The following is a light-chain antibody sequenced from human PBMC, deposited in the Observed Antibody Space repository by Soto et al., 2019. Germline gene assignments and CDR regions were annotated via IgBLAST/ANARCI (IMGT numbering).Light chain of an antibody. V-gene: IGKV3-11*01. Sequence: EIVLTQSPGTLSLSPGERATLSCRASQSVSSYLAWYQQKPGQAPRLLIYDASNRATGVPARFSGSRSGAEFTLTISSLQSEDFAVYYCQHYVTWPLTFGGGTKVDIK. J-gene: IGKJ4*01. CDR3: QHYVTWPLT. CDR2: DAS. CDR1: QSVSSY.